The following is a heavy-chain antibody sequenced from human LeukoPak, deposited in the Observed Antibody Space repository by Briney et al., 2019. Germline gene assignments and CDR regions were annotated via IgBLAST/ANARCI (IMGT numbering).Heavy chain of an antibody. V-gene: IGHV4-38-2*01. CDR2: IYHSGST. CDR1: GYSISSGYY. D-gene: IGHD3-22*01. J-gene: IGHJ4*02. Sequence: SETLSLTCAVFGYSISSGYYWGWIRQPPGKGLEWIGSIYHSGSTYYNPSLKSRVTISVDTSKNQFSLKLSSVTAADTAVYYCARGVVVIIGKPSFDYWGQGTLVTVSS. CDR3: ARGVVVIIGKPSFDY.